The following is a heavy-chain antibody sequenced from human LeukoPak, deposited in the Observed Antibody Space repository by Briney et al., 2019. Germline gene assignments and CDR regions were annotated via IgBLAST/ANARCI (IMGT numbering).Heavy chain of an antibody. D-gene: IGHD6-19*01. CDR3: ERAVAPPHGY. CDR1: GYTFTGYY. V-gene: IGHV1-2*02. Sequence: ASVNVSCKASGYTFTGYYTHWVRQAPGQGREWMGSINANSGGTNYAQTLQGRVTMTRDTSIRTTYMELNRLRSDDTAVYYCERAVAPPHGYWGQGPLL. J-gene: IGHJ1*01. CDR2: INANSGGT.